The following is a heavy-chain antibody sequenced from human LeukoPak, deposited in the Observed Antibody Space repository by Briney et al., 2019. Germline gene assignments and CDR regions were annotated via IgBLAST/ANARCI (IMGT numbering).Heavy chain of an antibody. CDR2: INPNSGGT. CDR1: GYTFTDYY. D-gene: IGHD3-9*01. Sequence: GASVKVSCKASGYTFTDYYMHWVRQAPGQGLEWMGWINPNSGGTNYAQKFLGRVTMTRDTSISTAYMELSRLKSDDTAVYYCAREYYDILTGYDPSYYMDVWGKGTTVTVSS. J-gene: IGHJ6*03. V-gene: IGHV1-2*02. CDR3: AREYYDILTGYDPSYYMDV.